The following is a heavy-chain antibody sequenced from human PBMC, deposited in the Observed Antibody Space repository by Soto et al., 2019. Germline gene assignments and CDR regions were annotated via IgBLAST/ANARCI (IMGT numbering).Heavy chain of an antibody. CDR3: ARDTNSLDL. V-gene: IGHV4-38-2*02. D-gene: IGHD2-8*01. J-gene: IGHJ5*02. CDR2: IYHTGDT. CDR1: SYSISSGFF. Sequence: PAETLSLTCVVSSYSISSGFFLAWIRQPPGKGLEWVGSIYHTGDTHYNPSLRSQVSMSVDTSKNQFSLRLTSLTAADTAVYFCARDTNSLDLWGRGILVTVSS.